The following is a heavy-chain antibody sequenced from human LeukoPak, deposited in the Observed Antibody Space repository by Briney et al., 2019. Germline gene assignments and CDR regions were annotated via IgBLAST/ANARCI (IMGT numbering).Heavy chain of an antibody. CDR2: IYQSGDT. CDR1: GDSLSSSNNW. CDR3: ARTCGSGSYLDS. J-gene: IGHJ4*02. V-gene: IGHV4-4*02. Sequence: NPSGTLSLTCSVSGDSLSSSNNWWSWVRQPPGKGLEWIGEIYQSGDTNYNPSLKSRVTMSVDTSKNQFSLNLNSVTAADTAVYYCARTCGSGSYLDSWGQGTLATVSS. D-gene: IGHD3-10*01.